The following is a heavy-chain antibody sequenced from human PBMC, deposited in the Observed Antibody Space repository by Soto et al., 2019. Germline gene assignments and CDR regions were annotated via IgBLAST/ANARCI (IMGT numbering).Heavy chain of an antibody. Sequence: QVRLQESGPGLVKPSETLSLTCTVSGDSINIYYWTWIRQAPGKGPEWIGYVYYSGDTNYNPSLKLRVTISVDRSKNQFSLKLRSVTAADTAVYYCAREWGFGEIFGMDVWGQGTTVTVSS. V-gene: IGHV4-59*01. CDR3: AREWGFGEIFGMDV. CDR1: GDSINIYY. D-gene: IGHD3-10*01. J-gene: IGHJ6*02. CDR2: VYYSGDT.